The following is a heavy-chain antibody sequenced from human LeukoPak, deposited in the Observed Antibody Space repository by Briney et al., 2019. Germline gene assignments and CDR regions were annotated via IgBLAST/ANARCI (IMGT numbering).Heavy chain of an antibody. V-gene: IGHV1-2*02. CDR1: GYTFTGYY. J-gene: IGHJ4*02. Sequence: ASVKVSCKASGYTFTGYYMHWVGQAPGQGLEWMGWINPNNGGTSYAQKFQGRVTMTRNTSISTAYMELSSLRSEDTAVYYCARGAAAGSGLDYWGQGTLVTVSS. CDR2: INPNNGGT. D-gene: IGHD6-13*01. CDR3: ARGAAAGSGLDY.